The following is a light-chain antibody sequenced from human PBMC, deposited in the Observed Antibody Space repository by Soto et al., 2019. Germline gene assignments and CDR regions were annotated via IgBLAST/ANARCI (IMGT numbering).Light chain of an antibody. CDR1: QNINNW. J-gene: IGKJ1*01. CDR3: QHMRT. CDR2: DDS. V-gene: IGKV1-5*01. Sequence: DIQLTQSPSTLSASIGDRVSITCRASQNINNWIAWYQQKPGKAPKFLIYDDSTLESGVPSRFSGSGFGTEFSLTLSSLQPDDLGSYYCQHMRTFGQGTKVDIK.